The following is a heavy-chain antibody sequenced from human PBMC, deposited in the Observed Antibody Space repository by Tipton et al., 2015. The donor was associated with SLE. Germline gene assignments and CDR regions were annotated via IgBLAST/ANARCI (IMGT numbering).Heavy chain of an antibody. CDR2: IFYSGNT. J-gene: IGHJ3*02. CDR1: GYSISSGYY. Sequence: TLSLTCAVSGYSISSGYYWSWIRQPPGKGLEWIGYIFYSGNTNYNPSLKSRVTMSVDTPNNQFSLKLSSVTAADTAVYYCARDLKGHRIFRMGTQFQNAFDIWGQGTMVTVSS. V-gene: IGHV4-61*01. D-gene: IGHD3-9*01. CDR3: ARDLKGHRIFRMGTQFQNAFDI.